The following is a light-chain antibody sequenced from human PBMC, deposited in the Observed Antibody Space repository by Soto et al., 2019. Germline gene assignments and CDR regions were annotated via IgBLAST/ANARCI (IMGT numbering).Light chain of an antibody. V-gene: IGKV3-15*01. CDR1: QSVNSD. J-gene: IGKJ1*01. CDR2: AAS. Sequence: EIGFTLSPATLSVSTGERATLSCRASQSVNSDLAWYQQKPGQAPRLLIYAASTRATGIPPKFSGSGSGTEFTLTISSLQSEDFAVYYCQQYNNWWTLGQGTKVDTK. CDR3: QQYNNWWT.